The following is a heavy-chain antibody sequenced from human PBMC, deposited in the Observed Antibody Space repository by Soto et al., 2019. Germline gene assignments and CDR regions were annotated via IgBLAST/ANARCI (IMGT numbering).Heavy chain of an antibody. V-gene: IGHV3-9*01. CDR1: GFTFDDYA. Sequence: EVQLVESGGGLVQPGRSLRLSCAASGFTFDDYAMHWVRQVPGKGLEWVSGINWNSGSIGYGDSVKGRFAISRDNAKHSLHLQMNSLSAEDTAFYYCVKDESINWYSGHFRHWGQGTLFTVSS. D-gene: IGHD6-13*01. CDR2: INWNSGSI. J-gene: IGHJ1*01. CDR3: VKDESINWYSGHFRH.